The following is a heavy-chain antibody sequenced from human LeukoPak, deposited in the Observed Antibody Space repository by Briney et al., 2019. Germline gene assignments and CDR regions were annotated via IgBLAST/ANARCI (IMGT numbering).Heavy chain of an antibody. J-gene: IGHJ4*02. V-gene: IGHV4-38-2*02. D-gene: IGHD1-1*01. CDR1: GYSISSGYY. CDR2: IYHSGST. Sequence: PSETLSLTCTVSGYSISSGYYWGWIRQPPGKGLEWIGSIYHSGSTYYNPSLKSRVTISVDTSKNQFSLKLSSVTAADTAVYYCARDPHWNDVQWGQGTLVTVSS. CDR3: ARDPHWNDVQ.